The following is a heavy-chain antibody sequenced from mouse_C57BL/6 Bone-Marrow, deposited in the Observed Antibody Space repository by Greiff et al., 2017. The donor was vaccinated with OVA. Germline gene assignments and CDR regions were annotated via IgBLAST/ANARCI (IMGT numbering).Heavy chain of an antibody. CDR1: GYTFTSYW. CDR3: ARKAYYSKPNLAWFAY. Sequence: QVQLQQPGAELVMPGASVKLSCKASGYTFTSYWMHWVKQRPGQGLEWIGEIDPSDSYTNYNQKFKGKSTLTVDKSSSTAYMQLSSLTSEDSAVYYCARKAYYSKPNLAWFAYWGQGTLVTVSA. D-gene: IGHD2-5*01. V-gene: IGHV1-69*01. J-gene: IGHJ3*01. CDR2: IDPSDSYT.